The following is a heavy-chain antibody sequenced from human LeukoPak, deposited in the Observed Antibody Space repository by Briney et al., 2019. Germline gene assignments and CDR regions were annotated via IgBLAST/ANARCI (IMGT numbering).Heavy chain of an antibody. CDR1: GFTFDDYA. D-gene: IGHD3-3*01. Sequence: GRSLRLSCAAPGFTFDDYAMHWVRQAPGKGLEWASGISWNSGSIGYADSVKGRFTISRDNAKNSLYLQMNSLRVEDTALYYCAKDRTIFGVVITDGGAFDIWGQGTMVTVSS. J-gene: IGHJ3*02. V-gene: IGHV3-9*01. CDR3: AKDRTIFGVVITDGGAFDI. CDR2: ISWNSGSI.